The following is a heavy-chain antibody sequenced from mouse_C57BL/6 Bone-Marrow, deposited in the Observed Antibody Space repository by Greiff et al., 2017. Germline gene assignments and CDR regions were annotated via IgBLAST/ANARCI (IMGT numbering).Heavy chain of an antibody. CDR1: GYSFTGYY. CDR3: ARRRQLRPFAY. CDR2: INPSTGGT. J-gene: IGHJ3*01. V-gene: IGHV1-42*01. D-gene: IGHD3-2*02. Sequence: VQLQQPGPELVKPGASVKISCKASGYSFTGYYMNWVKQSPEKSLEWIGEINPSTGGTTYNQKFKAKATLTVDKSSSTAYMQLKSLTSEDSAVYYCARRRQLRPFAYWGQGTLVTVSA.